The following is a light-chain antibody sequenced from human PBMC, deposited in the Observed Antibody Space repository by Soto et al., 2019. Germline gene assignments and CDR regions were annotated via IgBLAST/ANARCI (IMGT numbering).Light chain of an antibody. CDR2: GAS. Sequence: IQLTQSPSSLSASVGDRVTITCRASQGISSYLAWYQQKPGKAPNLRIYGASTLQSGVPSRFSGSGSGTDFTLTISSLQPEDFATYYCQQLNFYPITFGQGTRVEIK. J-gene: IGKJ5*01. CDR1: QGISSY. V-gene: IGKV1-9*01. CDR3: QQLNFYPIT.